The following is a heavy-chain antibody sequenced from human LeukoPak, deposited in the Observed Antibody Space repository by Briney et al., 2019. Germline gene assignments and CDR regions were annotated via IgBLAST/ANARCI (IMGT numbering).Heavy chain of an antibody. CDR2: ISWNSGSI. J-gene: IGHJ4*02. CDR1: GFTFDDYA. Sequence: PGGSLRLSCAASGFTFDDYAMHWVRQPPGKGLEWVSGISWNSGSIGYANSVKGRFTISRDNAKNSLYLQMNSLRAEDTAVYYCARDRGGAYDFWSGYYTGYFDYWGLGTLVPVSS. D-gene: IGHD3-3*01. CDR3: ARDRGGAYDFWSGYYTGYFDY. V-gene: IGHV3-9*01.